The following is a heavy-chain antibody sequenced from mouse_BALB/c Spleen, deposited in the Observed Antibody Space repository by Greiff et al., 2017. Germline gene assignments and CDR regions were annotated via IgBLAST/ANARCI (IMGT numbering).Heavy chain of an antibody. CDR3: ARHDGNYVYFDY. V-gene: IGHV5-12-2*01. CDR2: ISNGGGST. D-gene: IGHD2-1*01. J-gene: IGHJ2*01. CDR1: GFTFSSYT. Sequence: EVMLVESGGGLVQPGGSLKLSCAASGFTFSSYTMSWVRQTPEKRLEWVAYISNGGGSTYYPDTVKGRFTISRDNAKNTLYLQMSSLKSEDTAMYYCARHDGNYVYFDYWGQGTTLTVSS.